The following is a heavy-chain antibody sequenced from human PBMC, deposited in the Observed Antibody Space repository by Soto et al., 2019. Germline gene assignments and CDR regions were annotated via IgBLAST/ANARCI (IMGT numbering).Heavy chain of an antibody. J-gene: IGHJ5*02. Sequence: PGGSLRLSCAASGFTFSSYWMHWVRQAPGKGLVWVSRINSDGSSTSYADSVKGRFTISRDNAKNTLYLQMNSLRAEDTAVYYCARDLTYYYDSSGYYNEGTWFDPWGQGTLVTVSS. D-gene: IGHD3-22*01. CDR3: ARDLTYYYDSSGYYNEGTWFDP. CDR1: GFTFSSYW. CDR2: INSDGSST. V-gene: IGHV3-74*01.